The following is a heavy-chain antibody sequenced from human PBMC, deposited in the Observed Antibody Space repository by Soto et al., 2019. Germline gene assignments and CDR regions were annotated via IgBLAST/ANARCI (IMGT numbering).Heavy chain of an antibody. J-gene: IGHJ3*02. D-gene: IGHD2-15*01. V-gene: IGHV4-59*08. Sequence: SETLSLTCTVFGGSIGGYYWSWIRQPPGKGLEWIGYIYYSGSTNYNPSLKSRVTISVDTSKNQFSLKLSSVTAADTAVYYCAIYCSGGSCYSGDDAFDIWGQGTMVTVSS. CDR2: IYYSGST. CDR3: AIYCSGGSCYSGDDAFDI. CDR1: GGSIGGYY.